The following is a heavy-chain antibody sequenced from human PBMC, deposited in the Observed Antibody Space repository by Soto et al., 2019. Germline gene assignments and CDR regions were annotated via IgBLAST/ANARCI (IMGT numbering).Heavy chain of an antibody. CDR2: ISPSGRP. D-gene: IGHD2-8*01. CDR3: TRGVLA. CDR1: RGSVSSGGYS. Sequence: QVQLQESGSRLVRPSQTLSLTCSVSRGSVSSGGYSWSWIRQAPGKGLEWIGFISPSGRPAYNPSLKSRVSISVDTSNNQISLELSSVTAADTAVYYCTRGVLAWGPGTLVTVSS. V-gene: IGHV4-30-2*01. J-gene: IGHJ5*02.